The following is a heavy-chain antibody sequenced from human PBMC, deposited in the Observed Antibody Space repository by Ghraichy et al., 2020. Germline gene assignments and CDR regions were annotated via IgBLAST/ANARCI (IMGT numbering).Heavy chain of an antibody. CDR1: GGSFSGYY. J-gene: IGHJ4*02. V-gene: IGHV4-34*01. D-gene: IGHD3-22*01. CDR3: ARGPTGNYDSQDQNFDY. CDR2: INHSGST. Sequence: SETLSLTCAVYGGSFSGYYWSWIRQPPGKGLEWIGEINHSGSTNYNPSLKSRVTISVDTSKNQFSLKLSSVTAADTAVYYCARGPTGNYDSQDQNFDYWGQGTLVTVSS.